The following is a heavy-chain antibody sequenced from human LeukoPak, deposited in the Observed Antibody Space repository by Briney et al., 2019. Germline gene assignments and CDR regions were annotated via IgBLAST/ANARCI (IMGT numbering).Heavy chain of an antibody. CDR2: VAHSGRT. CDR1: GGSISAIGNS. J-gene: IGHJ6*02. D-gene: IGHD2-21*01. CDR3: GRRGTYSPAGLDV. Sequence: SETLSLTCTVSGGSISAIGNSWDWIRQPPGKGLEWVGSVAHSGRTYYSPSLKSRVSISIDSSKNQFSLKVRFVTAADTALCYCGRRGTYSPAGLDVWGQGTTVIVSS. V-gene: IGHV4-39*01.